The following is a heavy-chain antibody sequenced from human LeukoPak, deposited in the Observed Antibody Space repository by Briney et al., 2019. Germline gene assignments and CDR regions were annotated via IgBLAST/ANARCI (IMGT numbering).Heavy chain of an antibody. V-gene: IGHV4-38-2*02. CDR3: ARGNVRYSYRY. CDR2: IYGSGST. J-gene: IGHJ4*02. CDR1: GYSISSGYY. D-gene: IGHD5-18*01. Sequence: SKTLSLTCTVSGYSISSGYYWGWIRRPPGKGLEWIGSIYGSGSTYYNPSLKSRVTISVDTSKNQFSLKLSSVTAADTAVYYCARGNVRYSYRYWGQGTLVTVSS.